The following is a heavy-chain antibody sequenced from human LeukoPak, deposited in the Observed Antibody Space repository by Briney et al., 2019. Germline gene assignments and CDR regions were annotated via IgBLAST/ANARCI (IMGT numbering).Heavy chain of an antibody. Sequence: GESLKVSCKASGYSFSTHWIGWVRQMPGKGLEWMGLIFPGDSDIRYSPSFQGQLTFSADTSINTAFLQWSSLMPSDTAIYYCASSSVTTTGGAFDYWGQGTLVTVSS. D-gene: IGHD4-17*01. J-gene: IGHJ4*02. CDR2: IFPGDSDI. V-gene: IGHV5-51*01. CDR1: GYSFSTHW. CDR3: ASSSVTTTGGAFDY.